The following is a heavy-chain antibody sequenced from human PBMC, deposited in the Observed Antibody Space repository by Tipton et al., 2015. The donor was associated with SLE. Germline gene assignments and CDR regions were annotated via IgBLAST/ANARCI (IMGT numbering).Heavy chain of an antibody. V-gene: IGHV4-38-2*02. CDR1: GYSISSDYY. CDR3: ARGVRYSSGQSAFDI. CDR2: IYHSGST. D-gene: IGHD6-25*01. Sequence: TLSLTCTVSGYSISSDYYWGWIRQPPGKGLEWIGSIYHSGSTHYNPSLKSRVSISVDTSKNQFSLKLSSVTAADTAVYFCARGVRYSSGQSAFDIWGQGTMVSVSS. J-gene: IGHJ3*02.